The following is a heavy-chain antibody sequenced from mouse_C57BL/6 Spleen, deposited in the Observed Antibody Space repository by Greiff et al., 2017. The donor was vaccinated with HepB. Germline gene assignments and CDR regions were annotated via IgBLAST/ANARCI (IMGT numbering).Heavy chain of an antibody. V-gene: IGHV1-18*01. CDR1: GYTFTDYN. CDR3: ARRRVYYGSSPSPMDY. D-gene: IGHD1-1*01. Sequence: VQLQQSGPELVKPGASVKIPCKASGYTFTDYNMDWVKQSHGKSLEWIGDINPNNGGTIYNQKFKGKATLTVDKSSSTAYMELRSLTSEDTAVYYWARRRVYYGSSPSPMDYWGQGTSVTVSS. J-gene: IGHJ4*01. CDR2: INPNNGGT.